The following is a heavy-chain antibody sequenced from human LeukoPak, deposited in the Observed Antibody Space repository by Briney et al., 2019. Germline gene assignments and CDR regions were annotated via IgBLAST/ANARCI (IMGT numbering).Heavy chain of an antibody. CDR1: GFTFSSYG. J-gene: IGHJ6*03. CDR2: IWYDGSNK. V-gene: IGHV3-30*02. D-gene: IGHD3-16*01. Sequence: GGSLRLSCAASGFTFSSYGMHWVRQAPGRGLEWVAFIWYDGSNKYYADSVKGRFTISRDNSKNTLYLQMNSLRAEDTAVYYCAKTGGLGTAYWYYYMDVWGKGTTVTVSS. CDR3: AKTGGLGTAYWYYYMDV.